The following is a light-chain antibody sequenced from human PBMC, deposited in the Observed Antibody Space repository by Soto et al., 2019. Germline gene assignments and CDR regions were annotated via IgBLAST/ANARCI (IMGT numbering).Light chain of an antibody. CDR2: AAS. Sequence: IQLTQSPSSLSASVGDRVTITCRASQGISSYLAWYPKKPGKAPKLLIYAASTLQSGVPSRFSGSGSGTDFTLTISRLQTEDFATYYCQQLNSYTLTFSGGTKLDI. CDR1: QGISSY. V-gene: IGKV1-9*01. CDR3: QQLNSYTLT. J-gene: IGKJ4*01.